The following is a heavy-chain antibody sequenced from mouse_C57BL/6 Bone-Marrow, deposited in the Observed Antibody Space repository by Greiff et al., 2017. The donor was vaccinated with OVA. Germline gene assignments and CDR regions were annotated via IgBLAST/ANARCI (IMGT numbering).Heavy chain of an antibody. Sequence: QVQLKQPGAELVKPGASVKLSCKASGYTFTSYWMQWVKQRPGQGLEWIGEIDPSDSYTNYNQKFKGKATLTVDTSSSTAYMQLSSLTSEDSAVYYCARLSGYFDVWGTGTTVTVSS. D-gene: IGHD3-1*01. CDR2: IDPSDSYT. CDR1: GYTFTSYW. V-gene: IGHV1-50*01. CDR3: ARLSGYFDV. J-gene: IGHJ1*03.